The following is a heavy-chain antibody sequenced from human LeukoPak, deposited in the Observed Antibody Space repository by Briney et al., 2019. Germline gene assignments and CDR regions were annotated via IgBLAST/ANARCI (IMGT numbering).Heavy chain of an antibody. CDR2: INQGGSEK. Sequence: GGSLRLSCAASGFSFSSYWMSWVRQAPGKGLEWVANINQGGSEKYYVDSVKGRFTISRDNAKNSLFLQMNGLRAEDTAVYYCARLLRGGTSGYAFDVWGHGTMVTVSS. CDR3: ARLLRGGTSGYAFDV. CDR1: GFSFSSYW. D-gene: IGHD1-7*01. V-gene: IGHV3-7*01. J-gene: IGHJ3*01.